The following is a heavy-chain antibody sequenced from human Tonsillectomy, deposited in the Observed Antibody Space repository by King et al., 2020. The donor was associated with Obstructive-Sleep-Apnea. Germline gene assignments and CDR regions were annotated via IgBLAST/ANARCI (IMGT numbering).Heavy chain of an antibody. CDR1: GFTFSNYA. CDR2: ISYDGSNK. D-gene: IGHD3-10*01. J-gene: IGHJ4*02. Sequence: VQLVESGGGVVQPGSSLRLSCAASGFTFSNYALHWVRQAPGKGLAWVAVISYDGSNKYYADSVKGRFTISRDNSKNTLYLHMNSLGAEDTAGYYCAREKRTNYASGSYSVDYWGQGTLVTVSS. V-gene: IGHV3-30*04. CDR3: AREKRTNYASGSYSVDY.